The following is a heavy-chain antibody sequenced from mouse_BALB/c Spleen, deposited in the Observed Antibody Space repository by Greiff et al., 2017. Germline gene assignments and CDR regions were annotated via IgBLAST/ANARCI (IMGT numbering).Heavy chain of an antibody. CDR3: ARDRYYAMDY. V-gene: IGHV1-69*02. CDR1: GYTFTSYW. J-gene: IGHJ4*01. Sequence: QVQLKQSGAELVKPGAPVKLSCKASGYTFTSYWMNWVKQRPGRGLEWIGRIDPSDSETHYNQKFKDKATLTVDKSSSTAYIQLSSLTSEDSAVYYSARDRYYAMDYWGQGTSVTVAS. CDR2: IDPSDSET. D-gene: IGHD2-14*01.